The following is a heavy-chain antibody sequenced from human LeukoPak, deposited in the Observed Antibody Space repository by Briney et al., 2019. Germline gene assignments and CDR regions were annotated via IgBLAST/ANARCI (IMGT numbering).Heavy chain of an antibody. D-gene: IGHD1-20*01. V-gene: IGHV4-61*01. CDR2: LRYGGPT. J-gene: IGHJ5*01. CDR1: GGSVSSGSSY. Sequence: SETLSLTCTVSGGSVSSGSSYWSWIRQSPGTGLEWIGYLRYGGPTSYSPLLRSRLTMSLDTSKNQVSLKLSSVTAADTAIYYCAYYNYNTWFDSWGQGTLVTVSS. CDR3: AYYNYNTWFDS.